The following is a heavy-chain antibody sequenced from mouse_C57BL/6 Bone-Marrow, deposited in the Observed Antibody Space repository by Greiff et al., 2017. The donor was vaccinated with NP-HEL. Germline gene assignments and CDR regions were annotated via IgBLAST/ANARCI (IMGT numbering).Heavy chain of an antibody. V-gene: IGHV14-4*01. CDR3: TTRWFAY. CDR1: GFNIKDDY. Sequence: EVQLQQSGAELVRPGASVKLSCTASGFNIKDDYMHWVKQRPEQGLEWIGWFDPENGDTEYASKFQGKATITADTSSNTAYLQLSSLTSEDTAVYYCTTRWFAYWGQGTLVTVSA. J-gene: IGHJ3*01. CDR2: FDPENGDT.